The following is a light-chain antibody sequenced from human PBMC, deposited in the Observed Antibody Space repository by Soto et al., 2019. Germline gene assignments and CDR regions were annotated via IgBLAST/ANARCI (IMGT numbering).Light chain of an antibody. J-gene: IGKJ1*01. CDR2: GAS. CDR3: QQYNNWPPWT. CDR1: QSVSRN. Sequence: EIVLTQSPGTLPMSPGGRAPISCRASQSVSRNLAWYQQKPGQAPRLLXYGASTRATGIPARFSGSGSWTELTLTISSLHSEDFAVYYCQQYNNWPPWTFGQGTKVDIK. V-gene: IGKV3-15*01.